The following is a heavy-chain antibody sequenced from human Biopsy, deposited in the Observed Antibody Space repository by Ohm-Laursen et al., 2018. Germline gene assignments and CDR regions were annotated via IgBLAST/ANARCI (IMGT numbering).Heavy chain of an antibody. V-gene: IGHV1-69*01. CDR1: GVTFDTYA. D-gene: IGHD2/OR15-2a*01. CDR2: RIPYFNTI. J-gene: IGHJ3*01. CDR3: VGGQRGPPIGVTVPGDAFDL. Sequence: SSVKVSCKASGVTFDTYAFGWVRQAPGQGLEWMGGRIPYFNTIYYARNFQDRSVITADRSARTTDMQLSGLRSDETAVYYCVGGQRGPPIGVTVPGDAFDLWGPGTMVTVSP.